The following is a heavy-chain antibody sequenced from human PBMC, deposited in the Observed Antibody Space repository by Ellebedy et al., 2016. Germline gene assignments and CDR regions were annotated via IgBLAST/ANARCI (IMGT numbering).Heavy chain of an antibody. V-gene: IGHV3-23*01. CDR1: GFTFSGFA. Sequence: GGSLRLSCAASGFTFSGFAMSWVRQAPGKGPEWVPAVIGSGERTFYADSVKGRFTISRDNSKNRLYLQMSSLKVEDTATYYCANVGGSGSYYNGYWGQGTLVTVSS. CDR2: VIGSGERT. J-gene: IGHJ4*02. CDR3: ANVGGSGSYYNGY. D-gene: IGHD3-10*01.